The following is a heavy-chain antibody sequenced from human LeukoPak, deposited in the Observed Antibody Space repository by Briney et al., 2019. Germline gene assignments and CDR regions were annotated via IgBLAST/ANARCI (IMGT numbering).Heavy chain of an antibody. V-gene: IGHV1-18*01. CDR1: GYTFTGYG. J-gene: IGHJ4*02. Sequence: ASVKVSCKASGYTFTGYGISWVRQAPGQGLEWMGWISAYNGNTNYAQKLQGRVTMTTDTSTSTAYMELRSLRSDDTAVYYCAREYCSSTSCYVYYFDYWGQGTLVTVPS. CDR2: ISAYNGNT. CDR3: AREYCSSTSCYVYYFDY. D-gene: IGHD2-2*01.